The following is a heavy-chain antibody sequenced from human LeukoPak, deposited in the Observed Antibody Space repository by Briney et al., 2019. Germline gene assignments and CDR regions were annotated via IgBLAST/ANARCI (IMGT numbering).Heavy chain of an antibody. Sequence: GGSLRLSCAASGFTFSSYWMNWARQAPGKGLEWVASINHNGNVNYYVDSVKGRFTISRDNAKNSLYPQMSNLRAEDTAVYFCARGGGLDVWGQGAMVTVSS. CDR3: ARGGGLDV. CDR2: INHNGNVN. CDR1: GFTFSSYW. D-gene: IGHD3-16*01. J-gene: IGHJ6*02. V-gene: IGHV3-7*03.